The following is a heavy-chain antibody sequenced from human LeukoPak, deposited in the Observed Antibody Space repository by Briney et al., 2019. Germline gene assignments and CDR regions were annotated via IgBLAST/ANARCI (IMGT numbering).Heavy chain of an antibody. CDR3: ATGAPFDY. CDR2: ISAYNGNT. J-gene: IGHJ4*02. D-gene: IGHD7-27*01. Sequence: ASVKVSCKASGGTFSSYAISWVRQAPGQGLEWMRWISAYNGNTNYAQKLQGRVTMTTDTSTSTAYMELRSLRSDDTAVYYCATGAPFDYWGQGTLVTVSS. V-gene: IGHV1-18*01. CDR1: GGTFSSYA.